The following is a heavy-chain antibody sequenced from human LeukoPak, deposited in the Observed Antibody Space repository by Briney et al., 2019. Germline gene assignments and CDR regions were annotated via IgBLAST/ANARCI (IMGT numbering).Heavy chain of an antibody. CDR3: ARDHVIIAAAGVGRWFDP. V-gene: IGHV4-4*07. CDR1: GGSISSYY. Sequence: SETLSLTCTVSGGSISSYYWSWIRQPAGKGLEWIGRIYTSGSTNYNPSLKSRVTMSVDTSKNQFSLKLSSVTAADTAVYYCARDHVIIAAAGVGRWFDPWGQGTLVTVSS. J-gene: IGHJ5*02. CDR2: IYTSGST. D-gene: IGHD6-13*01.